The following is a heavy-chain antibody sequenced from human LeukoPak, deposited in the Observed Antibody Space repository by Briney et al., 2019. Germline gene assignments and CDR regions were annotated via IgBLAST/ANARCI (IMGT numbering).Heavy chain of an antibody. V-gene: IGHV4-39*01. CDR3: ARHVYSSGWYATN. J-gene: IGHJ4*02. CDR2: IYYSGST. Sequence: SETLSLTCTVSGGSISSSSYCWGWLRQPQGKGLEWSGGIYYSGSTYYNPSLKSRVTISVDTSMNQFSLKLSSVTAADTAVYYCARHVYSSGWYATNWGQGTLVTVPS. D-gene: IGHD6-19*01. CDR1: GGSISSSSYC.